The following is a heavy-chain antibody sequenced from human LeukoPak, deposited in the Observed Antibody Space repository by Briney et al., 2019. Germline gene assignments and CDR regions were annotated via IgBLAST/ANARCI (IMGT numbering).Heavy chain of an antibody. CDR2: ISSRSSFI. V-gene: IGHV3-21*01. Sequence: GGSLRLSCAASGFTFSSYDMNWVRQAPGRGLEWVSCISSRSSFIYYADSVQGRFTISRDDARNSLYLQMNSLRAEDTAVYYCARVKSQLWSFDYWGQGTLVTVSS. CDR3: ARVKSQLWSFDY. CDR1: GFTFSSYD. D-gene: IGHD5-18*01. J-gene: IGHJ4*02.